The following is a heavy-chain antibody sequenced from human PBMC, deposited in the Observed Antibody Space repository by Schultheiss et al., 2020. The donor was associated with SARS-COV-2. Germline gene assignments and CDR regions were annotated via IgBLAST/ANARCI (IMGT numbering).Heavy chain of an antibody. CDR1: GFMFNDHE. CDR3: VVYITGTIF. J-gene: IGHJ4*02. V-gene: IGHV3-72*01. D-gene: IGHD1-20*01. CDR2: TRSERSGYIT. Sequence: LKISCAASGFMFNDHEMDWVRQRPGTGLEWVGRSRRDPTRSERSGYITEYAASVKGTFTMSRDTSNTLFLQMNSLKTEDTAMYYCVVYITGTIFWGQGTLVTVSS.